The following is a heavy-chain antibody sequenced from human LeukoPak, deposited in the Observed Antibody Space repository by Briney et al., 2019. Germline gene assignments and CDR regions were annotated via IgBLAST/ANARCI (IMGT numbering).Heavy chain of an antibody. CDR2: IKSKTDGGTT. Sequence: PGGSLRLSCAAPGFAFKNDWMNWVRQAPGKGLEWVGRIKSKTDGGTTEYAAPVKGRFTISRDDSKNTLYLQMNSLKTEDTAVYYCTKISGNSGYPFDYWGQGTLVTVSS. D-gene: IGHD5-12*01. J-gene: IGHJ4*02. V-gene: IGHV3-15*01. CDR3: TKISGNSGYPFDY. CDR1: GFAFKNDW.